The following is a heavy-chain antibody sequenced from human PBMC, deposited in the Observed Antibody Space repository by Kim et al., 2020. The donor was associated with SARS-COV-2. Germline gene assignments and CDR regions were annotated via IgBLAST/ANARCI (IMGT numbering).Heavy chain of an antibody. V-gene: IGHV6-1*01. J-gene: IGHJ6*02. CDR2: TYYRSKWYN. Sequence: SQTLSLTCAISGDSVSSNSAAWNWIRQSPSRGLEWLGRTYYRSKWYNDYAVSVKSRITINPDTSKNQFSLQLNSVTPEDTAVYYCARDPSSGSSGWYRGRGYYYGMDVWGQGTTVTVSS. CDR3: ARDPSSGSSGWYRGRGYYYGMDV. CDR1: GDSVSSNSAA. D-gene: IGHD6-19*01.